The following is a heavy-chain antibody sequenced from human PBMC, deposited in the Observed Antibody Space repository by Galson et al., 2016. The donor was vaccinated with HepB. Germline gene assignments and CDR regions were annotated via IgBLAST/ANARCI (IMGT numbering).Heavy chain of an antibody. J-gene: IGHJ4*02. CDR3: VHIVHSGSYYYFAY. CDR2: IYWDGDE. Sequence: PALVKPTQTLTLTCTFSGFSLSSSGVGVGWMRQPPGKTLEWLAHIYWDGDERYSPSLKSRLTITNDTSKNRVVLTMNNIDPVDTATYYCVHIVHSGSYYYFAYWGQGTLVTVAS. V-gene: IGHV2-5*02. D-gene: IGHD1-26*01. CDR1: GFSLSSSGVG.